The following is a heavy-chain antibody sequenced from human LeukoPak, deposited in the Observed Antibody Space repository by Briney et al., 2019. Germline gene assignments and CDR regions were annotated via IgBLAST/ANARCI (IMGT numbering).Heavy chain of an antibody. V-gene: IGHV5-51*01. J-gene: IGHJ4*02. Sequence: GGSLKISCKGSGSSFTSHWIAWVRQMPGKGLEWMGIIYPSDSDTRYSPSFQGQFTISAVKSISTAYLQCSSLKASDTGMYYCAIGYTGVGSTDPYDHWGQGTLVTLSS. CDR3: AIGYTGVGSTDPYDH. CDR1: GSSFTSHW. CDR2: IYPSDSDT. D-gene: IGHD2-2*02.